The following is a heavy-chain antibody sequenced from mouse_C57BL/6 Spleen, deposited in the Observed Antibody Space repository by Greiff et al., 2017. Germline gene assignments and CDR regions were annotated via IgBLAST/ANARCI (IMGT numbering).Heavy chain of an antibody. CDR1: GYAFSSYW. Sequence: VQLQQSGAELVKPGASVKISCKASGYAFSSYWMNWVKQRPGKGLEWIGQIYPGDGDTNYNGKFKGKATLTADKSSSTAYMQLSSLTSEDSAVYFCARSVYYYGSSWAMDYWGQGTSVTVSS. J-gene: IGHJ4*01. CDR2: IYPGDGDT. CDR3: ARSVYYYGSSWAMDY. V-gene: IGHV1-80*01. D-gene: IGHD1-1*01.